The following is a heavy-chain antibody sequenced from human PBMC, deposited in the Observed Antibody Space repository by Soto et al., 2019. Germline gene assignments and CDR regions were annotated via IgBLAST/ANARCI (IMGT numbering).Heavy chain of an antibody. CDR1: GVTFSSYA. CDR2: ISGSGGST. V-gene: IGHV3-23*01. Sequence: GGFLRLSCAASGVTFSSYAMSWVRQAPGKGLEWVSAISGSGGSTYYADSVKGRFAISRDNSKNTLYLQMNSLRAEDTAVYYCAKVPGFVVVPAATAYFDYWGQGTLVTVSS. D-gene: IGHD2-2*01. CDR3: AKVPGFVVVPAATAYFDY. J-gene: IGHJ4*02.